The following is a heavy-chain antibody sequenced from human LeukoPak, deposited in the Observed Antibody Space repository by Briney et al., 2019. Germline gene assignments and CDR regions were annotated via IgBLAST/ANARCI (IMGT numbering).Heavy chain of an antibody. J-gene: IGHJ5*02. V-gene: IGHV1-18*01. CDR1: GYTFTSYY. CDR2: ISAYNCNT. D-gene: IGHD2-2*01. Sequence: ASVKVSCKASGYTFTSYYIHWVRQAPGQGLEWMGWISAYNCNTKYAQRLQGRVTMTTDTSTTTAYVELRSLRSDDTAVYYCARVVTPRYCSTPSCYWKGWFDPWGQGTLVTVSS. CDR3: ARVVTPRYCSTPSCYWKGWFDP.